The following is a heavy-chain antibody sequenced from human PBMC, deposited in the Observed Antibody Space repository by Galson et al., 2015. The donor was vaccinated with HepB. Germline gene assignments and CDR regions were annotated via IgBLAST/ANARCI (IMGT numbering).Heavy chain of an antibody. Sequence: SVKVSCKASGYTFTSYAMHWVRQAPGQRLEWMGWINAGNGNTKYSQKFQGRVTITRDTSASTAYMELSSLRSEDTAVYYCARRYYDFWSGYYTNAFDIWGQGTMVTVSS. CDR3: ARRYYDFWSGYYTNAFDI. J-gene: IGHJ3*02. D-gene: IGHD3-3*01. CDR1: GYTFTSYA. CDR2: INAGNGNT. V-gene: IGHV1-3*01.